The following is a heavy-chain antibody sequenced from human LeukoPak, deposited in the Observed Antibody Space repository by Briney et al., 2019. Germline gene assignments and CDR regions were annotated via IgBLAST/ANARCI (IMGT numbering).Heavy chain of an antibody. CDR1: GFTFSSYS. CDR3: ARDQRYYYDSSGTYYFDY. D-gene: IGHD3-22*01. J-gene: IGHJ4*02. CDR2: ISSSSSYI. Sequence: PGGSLRLSCAASGFTFSSYSMNWVRQAPGKWLEWVSSISSSSSYIYYADSVKGRFTISRDNAENSLYLQMNSLRAEDTAVYYCARDQRYYYDSSGTYYFDYWGQGTLVTVSS. V-gene: IGHV3-21*01.